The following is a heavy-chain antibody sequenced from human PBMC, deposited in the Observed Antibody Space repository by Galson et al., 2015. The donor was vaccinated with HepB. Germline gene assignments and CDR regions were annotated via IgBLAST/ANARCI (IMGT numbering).Heavy chain of an antibody. CDR3: ARGITLQK. CDR1: GGSFSTYA. D-gene: IGHD3-10*01. J-gene: IGHJ1*01. Sequence: SVKVSCKASGGSFSTYAINWVRQAPGKGLEWMGGIIPMFGVPNSAQKFQGRVTITADDSTSTADMELSKLRSEDTAVYYCARGITLQKWGQGTRVTVSS. V-gene: IGHV1-69*13. CDR2: IIPMFGVP.